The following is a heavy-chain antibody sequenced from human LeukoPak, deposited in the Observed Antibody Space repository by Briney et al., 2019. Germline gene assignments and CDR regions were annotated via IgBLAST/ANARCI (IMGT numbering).Heavy chain of an antibody. J-gene: IGHJ4*02. Sequence: GGSLRLSCAASGFTFSSYSMSWVRQAPGKGLEWISYIWISSGNTKYADSVKGRFTISGDKAKNSVYLQMNSLRVEDTAVYYCARDTKYAFDNWGQGTLVTVSS. D-gene: IGHD2-2*01. CDR2: IWISSGNT. CDR1: GFTFSSYS. CDR3: ARDTKYAFDN. V-gene: IGHV3-48*01.